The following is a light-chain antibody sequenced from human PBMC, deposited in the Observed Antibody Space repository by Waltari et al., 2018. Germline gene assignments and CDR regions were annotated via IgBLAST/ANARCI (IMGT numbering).Light chain of an antibody. J-gene: IGLJ2*01. CDR2: EVT. CDR3: GSYTNTGTIL. V-gene: IGLV2-14*01. Sequence: QSALTQPASVSGSPGQSIAISCTGTSSDVGAYNYVSWYHQHPGKAPRLMIHEVTYRPSGVSDRFSGSKSGNTASLTISGLQAEDEADYYCGSYTNTGTILFGGGTKLTVL. CDR1: SSDVGAYNY.